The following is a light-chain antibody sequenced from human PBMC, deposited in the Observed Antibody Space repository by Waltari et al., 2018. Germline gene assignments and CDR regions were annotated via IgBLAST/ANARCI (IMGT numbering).Light chain of an antibody. CDR1: SSNIWAGND. CDR2: VTD. Sequence: QSLLTQPPSVSGAPGQSVIISCTGSSSNIWAGNDVHWYQQFPGAAPRLLIYVTDSRPAGVADRCCGSRSGTSASLASAGLQAEDEADYVCQSYDNSLSAPYVFGTGTKVIVL. J-gene: IGLJ1*01. CDR3: QSYDNSLSAPYV. V-gene: IGLV1-40*01.